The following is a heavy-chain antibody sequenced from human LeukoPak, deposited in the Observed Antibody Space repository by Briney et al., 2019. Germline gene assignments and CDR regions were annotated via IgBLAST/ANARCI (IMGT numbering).Heavy chain of an antibody. D-gene: IGHD3-22*01. CDR1: GFTFSSYG. CDR3: ARPANYYDSSGLDI. Sequence: GGSLRLSCAASGFTFSSYGMHWVRQAPGKGLEWVAVIWYDGSNKYYADSVKGRFTISRDNSKNTLYLQMNSLRAEDTAVYYCARPANYYDSSGLDIWGQGIMVTVSP. CDR2: IWYDGSNK. V-gene: IGHV3-33*01. J-gene: IGHJ3*02.